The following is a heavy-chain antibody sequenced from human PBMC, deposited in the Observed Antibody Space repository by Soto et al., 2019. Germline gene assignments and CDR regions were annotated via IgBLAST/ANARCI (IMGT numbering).Heavy chain of an antibody. Sequence: QVQLVESGGGVVQPGRSLRLSCAAPGFTFSSYGMHWVRQAPGKGLEWVAVISYDGSNKYYADSVKGRFTISRDNPKNTLYLQMNSLRAEDTAVYYCAKDAHYSNYVVGYYYYGMDVWGQGTTVTVSS. J-gene: IGHJ6*02. CDR1: GFTFSSYG. D-gene: IGHD4-4*01. CDR2: ISYDGSNK. V-gene: IGHV3-30*18. CDR3: AKDAHYSNYVVGYYYYGMDV.